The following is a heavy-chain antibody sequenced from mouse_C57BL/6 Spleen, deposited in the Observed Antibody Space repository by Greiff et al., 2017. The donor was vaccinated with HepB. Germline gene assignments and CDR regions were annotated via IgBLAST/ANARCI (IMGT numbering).Heavy chain of an antibody. V-gene: IGHV1-55*01. CDR2: IYPGSGST. CDR3: ARERRNYGYFDV. Sequence: QVQLQQPGAELVKPGASVKMSCKASGYTFTSYWITWVRQRPGQGLEWIGDIYPGSGSTNYNEKFKSKATLTVDTSSSTAYMQLSSLTSEDSAVYYCARERRNYGYFDVWGTGTTVTVSS. CDR1: GYTFTSYW. J-gene: IGHJ1*03.